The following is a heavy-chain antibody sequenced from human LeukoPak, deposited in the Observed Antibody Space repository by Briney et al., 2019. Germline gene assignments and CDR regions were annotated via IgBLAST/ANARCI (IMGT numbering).Heavy chain of an antibody. D-gene: IGHD2-15*01. CDR1: GFIFSGYA. CDR2: ISGGGDTT. V-gene: IGHV3-23*01. J-gene: IGHJ4*02. CDR3: SKQRSEVVVAATNY. Sequence: GGSLRLSCAASGFIFSGYAMTWVRQAPGKGLEWVSSISGGGDTTYYADSVRGRFTISRDNSKNTLSVQMNNLRAEDTAVYYCSKQRSEVVVAATNYWGQGTLVTVSS.